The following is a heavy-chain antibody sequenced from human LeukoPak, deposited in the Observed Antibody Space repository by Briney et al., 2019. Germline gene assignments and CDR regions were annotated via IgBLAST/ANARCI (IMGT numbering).Heavy chain of an antibody. CDR2: IYPGDSDT. J-gene: IGHJ5*02. CDR3: ARRYSSSWYGEDWFDP. CDR1: GYSFTSYW. Sequence: GESLKISCKGSGYSFTSYWIGWVRQMPGKGLEWMGIIYPGDSDTRYSPSFQGQVTISADKSISTAYLQWSSLKASDTAMYYCARRYSSSWYGEDWFDPWGQGTLATVSS. D-gene: IGHD6-13*01. V-gene: IGHV5-51*01.